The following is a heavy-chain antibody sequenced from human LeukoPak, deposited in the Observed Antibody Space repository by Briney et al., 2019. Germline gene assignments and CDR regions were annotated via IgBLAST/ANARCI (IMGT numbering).Heavy chain of an antibody. J-gene: IGHJ4*02. V-gene: IGHV4-59*01. D-gene: IGHD3-10*01. Sequence: PSETLSLTCTVSGGSISSYYWSWIRQPPGKGLEWIGYIYYSGSTNYNPSLKSRVTISVDTSKNQFSLKLSSVTAADTAVYYCARVGRGDITMVRGALPLNLDYWGQGTLVTVSS. CDR1: GGSISSYY. CDR3: ARVGRGDITMVRGALPLNLDY. CDR2: IYYSGST.